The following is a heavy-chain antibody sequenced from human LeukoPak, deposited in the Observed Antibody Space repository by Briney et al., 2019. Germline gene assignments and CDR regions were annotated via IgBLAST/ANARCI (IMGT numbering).Heavy chain of an antibody. CDR1: GFSFSSYG. J-gene: IGHJ4*02. CDR3: AKDGVGTSTAAY. D-gene: IGHD1-26*01. Sequence: QPGGPLRLSCKASGFSFSSYGMHWVRQAPGKGLEWVAFIRYDGSDKYYADSVKGRFTISRDNSNNILYLQLNSLRPEDTAVFYCAKDGVGTSTAAYWGQGALVTVSS. CDR2: IRYDGSDK. V-gene: IGHV3-30*02.